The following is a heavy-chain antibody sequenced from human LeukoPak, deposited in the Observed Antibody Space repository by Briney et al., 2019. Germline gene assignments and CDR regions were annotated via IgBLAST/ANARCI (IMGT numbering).Heavy chain of an antibody. Sequence: PGGSLRLSCAASGFTFSGCGMHWVRQAPGKGLEWVAVISYDGTNKYYADSVKGRFTISRDNSKNTLYLQMSSLRAEDTAVYYCVKDFSSYGSGSYMDYWGQGTLVTVSS. CDR2: ISYDGTNK. CDR1: GFTFSGCG. D-gene: IGHD3-10*01. V-gene: IGHV3-30*18. CDR3: VKDFSSYGSGSYMDY. J-gene: IGHJ4*02.